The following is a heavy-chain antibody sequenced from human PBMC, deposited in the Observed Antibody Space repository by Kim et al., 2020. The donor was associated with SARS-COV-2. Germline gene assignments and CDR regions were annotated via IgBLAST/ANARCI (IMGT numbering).Heavy chain of an antibody. Sequence: GRFTISRDNSKNTLYLQMNSLRAEDTAVYYCAAHTDSSSWYYYYYYGMDVWGQGTTVTVSS. D-gene: IGHD6-13*01. V-gene: IGHV3-23*01. J-gene: IGHJ6*02. CDR3: AAHTDSSSWYYYYYYGMDV.